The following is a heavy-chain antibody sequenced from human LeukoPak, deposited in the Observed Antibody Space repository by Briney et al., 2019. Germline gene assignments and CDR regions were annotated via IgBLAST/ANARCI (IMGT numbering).Heavy chain of an antibody. D-gene: IGHD2-2*01. Sequence: GGSLRLSCAASGFTFSTFAMSWVRQAPGKGLEWVSAISGSGGGTYYADSVKGRLTISRDNSKNTLYLQMSSLRAEDTAVYYCARVGSGVAADDYWGQGTLVTVSS. CDR1: GFTFSTFA. V-gene: IGHV3-23*01. J-gene: IGHJ4*02. CDR2: ISGSGGGT. CDR3: ARVGSGVAADDY.